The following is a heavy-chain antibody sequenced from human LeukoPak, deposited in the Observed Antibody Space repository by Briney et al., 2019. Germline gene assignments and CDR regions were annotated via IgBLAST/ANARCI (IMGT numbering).Heavy chain of an antibody. V-gene: IGHV4-59*01. Sequence: SETLSLTCTVSGGSISSYYWSWIRQPPGKGLEWIGYIYYSGSTNYNPSLKSRVTISVDTSKNQFSLKLSSVTAADTAVYYCARVVRRRDYAFDIWGQGTMVTVSS. D-gene: IGHD2-15*01. CDR2: IYYSGST. CDR1: GGSISSYY. CDR3: ARVVRRRDYAFDI. J-gene: IGHJ3*02.